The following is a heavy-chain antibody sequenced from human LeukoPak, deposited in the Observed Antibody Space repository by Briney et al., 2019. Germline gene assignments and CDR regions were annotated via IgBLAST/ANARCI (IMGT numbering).Heavy chain of an antibody. D-gene: IGHD2-2*01. CDR1: GGSISSYY. V-gene: IGHV4-59*08. J-gene: IGHJ6*03. Sequence: SETRSLTCTVSGGSISSYYWSWIRQPPGKGLEWIGYIYYSGSTNYNPSLKSRVTISVDTSKNQFSLKLSSVTAADTAVYYCARRSHVVVPAAMLYYYYMDVWGKGTTVTVSS. CDR2: IYYSGST. CDR3: ARRSHVVVPAAMLYYYYMDV.